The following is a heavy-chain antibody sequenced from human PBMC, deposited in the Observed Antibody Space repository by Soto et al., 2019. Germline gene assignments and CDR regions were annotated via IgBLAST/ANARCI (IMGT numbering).Heavy chain of an antibody. D-gene: IGHD3-10*01. CDR1: GFTFSSYS. J-gene: IGHJ4*02. V-gene: IGHV3-21*01. CDR3: ARDREFHTDFDY. CDR2: ISSSSSYI. Sequence: GGSLRLSCAASGFTFSSYSMNWVRQAPGKGLEWVSSISSSSSYIYYADSVKGRFTISRDNAKNSLYLQMNSLRAEDTAVYYCARDREFHTDFDYWGQGTLVTVPS.